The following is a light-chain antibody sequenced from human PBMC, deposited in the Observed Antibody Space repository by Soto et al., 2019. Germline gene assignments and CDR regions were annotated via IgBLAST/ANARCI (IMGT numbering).Light chain of an antibody. CDR1: SSDVGGYNY. Sequence: QSALTQPASMSGSPGQSITISCTGTSSDVGGYNYISWYQQHPGKAPKFIIYDVRNRPSGVSNRFSGSRSGNTASLTISGLQAEDEADYYCSSYTSSNTVIFGGGTKLTVL. V-gene: IGLV2-14*03. CDR2: DVR. CDR3: SSYTSSNTVI. J-gene: IGLJ2*01.